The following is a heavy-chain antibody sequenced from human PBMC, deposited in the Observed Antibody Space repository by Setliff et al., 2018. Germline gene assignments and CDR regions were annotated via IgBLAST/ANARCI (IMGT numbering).Heavy chain of an antibody. V-gene: IGHV1-18*01. CDR3: ARINFYVSSGYYYASDN. CDR1: GYTFDTYG. CDR2: INTYNGGA. J-gene: IGHJ4*02. Sequence: GASVKVSCKASGYTFDTYGISWVRQAPGQGLEWMGYINTYNGGANYPQKFLGRVTMTTDTSTSTAYMELRSLRPDDTAVYYCARINFYVSSGYYYASDNWGQGTLVTVSS. D-gene: IGHD3-22*01.